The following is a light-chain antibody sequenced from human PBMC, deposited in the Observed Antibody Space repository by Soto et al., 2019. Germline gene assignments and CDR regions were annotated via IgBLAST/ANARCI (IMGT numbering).Light chain of an antibody. CDR3: AAWDDSLSVV. CDR1: SSNIGNNF. CDR2: RNN. J-gene: IGLJ2*01. V-gene: IGLV1-47*01. Sequence: QSVLTQPPSASGTPGQRVSISCSGSSSNIGNNFVCWYQQLPGTAPKLLIYRNNQRPSGVPDRFSGSKSGTSASLAISGLRSEDEADYYCAAWDDSLSVVFGGGTKLTVL.